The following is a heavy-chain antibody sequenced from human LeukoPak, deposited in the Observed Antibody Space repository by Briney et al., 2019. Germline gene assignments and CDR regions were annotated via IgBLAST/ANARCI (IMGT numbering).Heavy chain of an antibody. Sequence: SETLSLTCAVSGYSISSSYYWGWIRHPPGDGLDWIGSILHSGSTYYNPSLESRVTISVNTSKNHFSLKLTSVTAADTAVYYCARDRGVRGEMDFWGQGTLVTVSS. J-gene: IGHJ4*02. CDR2: ILHSGST. CDR3: ARDRGVRGEMDF. V-gene: IGHV4-38-2*02. D-gene: IGHD3-10*01. CDR1: GYSISSSYY.